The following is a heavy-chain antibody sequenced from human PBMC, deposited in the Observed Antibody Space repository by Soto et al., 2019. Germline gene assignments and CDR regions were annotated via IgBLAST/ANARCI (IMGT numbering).Heavy chain of an antibody. J-gene: IGHJ4*02. D-gene: IGHD2-15*01. V-gene: IGHV3-7*03. CDR2: VKQDGSKK. Sequence: EVQLVESGGGLVQPGGSLRLSCAASGFTFRSFWMSWVRQAPGKGLEWVAMVKQDGSKKYYVGSVKGRFTISRDNAKNSLNPQMNSLRAEDTAMYYCARRSAVAVRGYFDYWGQGALVTVSS. CDR1: GFTFRSFW. CDR3: ARRSAVAVRGYFDY.